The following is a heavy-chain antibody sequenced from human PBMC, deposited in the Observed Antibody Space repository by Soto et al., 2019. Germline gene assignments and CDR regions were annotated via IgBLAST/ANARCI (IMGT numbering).Heavy chain of an antibody. V-gene: IGHV3-23*01. CDR3: AKEAYYDFWSGYRPYGMDV. D-gene: IGHD3-3*01. CDR2: ISGSGGST. CDR1: GFTFSSYA. J-gene: IGHJ6*02. Sequence: QPGGSLRLSCAASGFTFSSYAMSWVRQAPGKGLEWVSAISGSGGSTYYADSVKGRFTISRDNSKNTLYLQMNSLRAEDTAVYYCAKEAYYDFWSGYRPYGMDVWGQGTTVTVSS.